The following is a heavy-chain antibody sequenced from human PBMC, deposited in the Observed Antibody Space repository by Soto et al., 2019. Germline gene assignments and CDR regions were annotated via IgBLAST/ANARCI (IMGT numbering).Heavy chain of an antibody. J-gene: IGHJ4*02. CDR2: ISGSGGST. V-gene: IGHV3-23*01. Sequence: GSLRLSCAASGFTFSSYTMSWVRQAPGKGLEWVSAISGSGGSTYYADSVKGRFTISRDNSKNTLYLQMNSLRAEDTAVYYCAKVQQRSRIAAAGTFDYWGQGTLVTVSS. CDR3: AKVQQRSRIAAAGTFDY. D-gene: IGHD6-13*01. CDR1: GFTFSSYT.